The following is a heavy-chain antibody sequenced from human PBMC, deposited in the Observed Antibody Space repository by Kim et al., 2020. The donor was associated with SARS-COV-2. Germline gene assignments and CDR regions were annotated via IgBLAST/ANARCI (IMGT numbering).Heavy chain of an antibody. D-gene: IGHD2-15*01. CDR2: IVSRGGVI. CDR1: GLTITDHS. V-gene: IGHV3-21*01. Sequence: GGSLRLSCTASGLTITDHSMMWVRQAPGKGLEWVSFIVSRGGVIYYGDTVKGRFTVSRDNAKNSQHLQMNNWIVEDTAVYYWVREMYGYSSTLDYWCLGT. J-gene: IGHJ4*02. CDR3: VREMYGYSSTLDY.